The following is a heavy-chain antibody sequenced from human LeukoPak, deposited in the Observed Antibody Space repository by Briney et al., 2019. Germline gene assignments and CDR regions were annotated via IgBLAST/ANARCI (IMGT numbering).Heavy chain of an antibody. J-gene: IGHJ4*02. CDR1: GFTFSSYG. CDR2: IWYDGSVQ. V-gene: IGHV3-33*01. CDR3: ARDNNFYFDY. Sequence: GGSLRLSCVVSGFTFSSYGMHWVRQAPGKGREWVAVIWYDGSVQYYADSVKGRFTISRDISKNTLYLQMNSLSAEDTAVYYCARDNNFYFDYWGQGTLVTVSS. D-gene: IGHD1-1*01.